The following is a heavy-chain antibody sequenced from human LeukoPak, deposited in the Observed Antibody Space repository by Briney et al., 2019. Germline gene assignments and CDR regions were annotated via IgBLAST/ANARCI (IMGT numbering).Heavy chain of an antibody. CDR1: GFTFSNYG. Sequence: GGSLRLSCAASGFTFSNYGMNWVRQAPGKGLEGVSAISGSGGSTYYANSVKGRFTISRDNFKNTVFLQMNSLRAEDSAVYYCAKDKDTSGPAASDHWGQGTLVIVSS. CDR2: ISGSGGST. D-gene: IGHD6-25*01. V-gene: IGHV3-23*01. CDR3: AKDKDTSGPAASDH. J-gene: IGHJ4*02.